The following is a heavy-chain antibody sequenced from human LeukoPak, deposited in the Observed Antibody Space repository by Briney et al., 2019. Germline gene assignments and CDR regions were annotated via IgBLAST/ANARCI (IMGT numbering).Heavy chain of an antibody. V-gene: IGHV3-21*01. CDR1: GFTFSSYS. CDR3: ATFASGRSYYDILTGYYPAPHAVYFQH. Sequence: PGGSLRLSCAASGFTFSSYSMNWVRQAPGKGLEWVSSISSSSSYIYYADSVKGRFTISRDNAKNSLYLQMNSLRAEDTAVYYCATFASGRSYYDILTGYYPAPHAVYFQHWGQGTLVTVSS. D-gene: IGHD3-9*01. J-gene: IGHJ1*01. CDR2: ISSSSSYI.